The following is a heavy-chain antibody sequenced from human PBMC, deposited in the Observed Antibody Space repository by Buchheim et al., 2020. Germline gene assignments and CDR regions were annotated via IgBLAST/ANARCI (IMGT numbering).Heavy chain of an antibody. CDR2: IWYDGSNK. D-gene: IGHD5-24*01. J-gene: IGHJ4*02. Sequence: QVQLVESGGGVVQPGRSLRLSCAASGFTFSSYGMHWVRQAPGKGLEWVAVIWYDGSNKYYADSVKGRFTISRDNSKNTLYLQMNSLRAEDTAVYYCARGLGWLQPHFDYWGQGTL. CDR3: ARGLGWLQPHFDY. CDR1: GFTFSSYG. V-gene: IGHV3-33*01.